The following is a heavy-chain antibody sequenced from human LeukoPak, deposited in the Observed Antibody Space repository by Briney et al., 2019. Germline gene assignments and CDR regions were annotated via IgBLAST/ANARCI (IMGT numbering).Heavy chain of an antibody. V-gene: IGHV4-31*03. CDR2: IYYSGST. CDR3: ALYYGSGSHTNWFDP. J-gene: IGHJ5*02. Sequence: SETLSLTCTVSGGSISSGGYYWSWIRQHPGKGLEWIGYIYYSGSTYYNPSLKSRVTISVDTSKNQFSLKLSSVTAADTAVYYYALYYGSGSHTNWFDPWGQGTLVTVSS. D-gene: IGHD3-10*01. CDR1: GGSISSGGYY.